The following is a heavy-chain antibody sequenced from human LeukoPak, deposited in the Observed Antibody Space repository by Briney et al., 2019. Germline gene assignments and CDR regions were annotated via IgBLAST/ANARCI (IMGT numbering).Heavy chain of an antibody. J-gene: IGHJ3*02. Sequence: GGSLRLSCAASGFTVSSNYMSWVRQAPGKGLEWVSVIYSGGSTYYADSVKGRFTISRDNSKNTLYLQMNSLRAEDTAVYYCGREPWELRRGDAFDIWAKGQWSPSLQ. CDR3: GREPWELRRGDAFDI. CDR2: IYSGGST. CDR1: GFTVSSNY. V-gene: IGHV3-66*01. D-gene: IGHD1-26*01.